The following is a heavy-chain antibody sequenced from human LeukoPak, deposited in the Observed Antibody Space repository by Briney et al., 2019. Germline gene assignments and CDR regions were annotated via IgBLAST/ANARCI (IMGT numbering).Heavy chain of an antibody. CDR1: GGSISSSNW. V-gene: IGHV4-4*02. Sequence: SGTLSLTCAVSGGSISSSNWWSWVRQPPGKGLEWIGYIYYSGSTNYNPSLKSRVTISVDTSKNQFSLKLSSVTAADTAVYYCAREVRYDILTGYYGFGDAFDIWGQGTMVTVSS. CDR2: IYYSGST. CDR3: AREVRYDILTGYYGFGDAFDI. J-gene: IGHJ3*02. D-gene: IGHD3-9*01.